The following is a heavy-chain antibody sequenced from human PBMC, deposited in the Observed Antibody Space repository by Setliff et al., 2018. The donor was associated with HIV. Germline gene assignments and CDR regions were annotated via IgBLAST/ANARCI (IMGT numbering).Heavy chain of an antibody. CDR2: IYHSGST. J-gene: IGHJ4*02. V-gene: IGHV4-39*07. CDR3: ARGRPDDSVGFGY. Sequence: SETLSLTCAVSGGSVNSGSFSWNWIRQPPGKGLEWIGSIYHSGSTYNNPSLKSRVTISVDTSKNQFSLKLSSVTAADTAVYYCARGRPDDSVGFGYWGQGTLVTVSS. D-gene: IGHD3-22*01. CDR1: GGSVNSGSFS.